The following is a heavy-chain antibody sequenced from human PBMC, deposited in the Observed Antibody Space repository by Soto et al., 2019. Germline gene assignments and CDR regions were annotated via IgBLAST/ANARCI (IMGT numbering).Heavy chain of an antibody. CDR3: AHSYSCRVDSCYYNISTLDP. CDR2: IYWDDDK. D-gene: IGHD2-15*01. V-gene: IGHV2-5*02. J-gene: IGHJ5*02. CDR1: GFSLSTSGVG. Sequence: QITLKESGPTLVKPTQTLTLTCTFSGFSLSTSGVGVGWIRPPPGKALEWLALIYWDDDKRYSPSLKRRLTITKYTPKNQVDPTRTIMEPVDTATYYCAHSYSCRVDSCYYNISTLDPWGQGTLVPVSS.